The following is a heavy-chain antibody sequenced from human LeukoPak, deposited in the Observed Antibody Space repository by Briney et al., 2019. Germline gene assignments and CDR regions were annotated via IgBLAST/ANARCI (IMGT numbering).Heavy chain of an antibody. V-gene: IGHV4-30-4*01. CDR2: IYYSGST. J-gene: IGHJ4*02. CDR1: GGSISSGDYY. Sequence: SETPSLTCTVSGGSISSGDYYWSWIRQPPGKGLEWIGYIYYSGSTYYNPSLKSRVTISVDTSKNQFSLKLSSVTAADTAVYYCARGTLDTACFDYWAREPWSPSPQ. D-gene: IGHD5-18*01. CDR3: ARGTLDTACFDY.